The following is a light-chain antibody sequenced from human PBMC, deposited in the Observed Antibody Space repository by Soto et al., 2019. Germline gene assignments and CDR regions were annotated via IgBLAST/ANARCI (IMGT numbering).Light chain of an antibody. CDR1: QSVSSSY. V-gene: IGKV3-20*01. CDR3: QQYGSSPLT. J-gene: IGKJ4*01. Sequence: PGDRATLSCRASQSVSSSYLAWYQQKPGQAPRLLIYGASSRATGIPDRFSGSGSGTDFTLTISRLEPEDFAVYYCQQYGSSPLTFGGGTKVEIK. CDR2: GAS.